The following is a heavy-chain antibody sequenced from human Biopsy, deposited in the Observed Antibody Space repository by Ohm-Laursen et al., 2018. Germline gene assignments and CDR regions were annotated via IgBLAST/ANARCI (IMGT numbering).Heavy chain of an antibody. J-gene: IGHJ4*02. CDR1: GFTFSSHA. D-gene: IGHD3-22*01. CDR3: AKDRFPYTSGYSSVFEY. V-gene: IGHV3-7*01. CDR2: IKKDGSEK. Sequence: SLRLSCAAFGFTFSSHAMAWVRQAPGKGLEWVATIKKDGSEKYYVDSVKGRFTISRDNSKSSLSLQMNSLRGEDTAVYYCAKDRFPYTSGYSSVFEYWGQGTLVTVSS.